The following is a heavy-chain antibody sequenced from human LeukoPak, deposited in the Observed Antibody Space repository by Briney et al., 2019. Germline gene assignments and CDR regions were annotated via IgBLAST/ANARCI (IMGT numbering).Heavy chain of an antibody. CDR1: GYTFTDSY. D-gene: IGHD3-10*01. V-gene: IGHV1-2*02. Sequence: ASVKVSLKASGYTFTDSYMHWVRQAPGQGLEWMGWVNPNSGGTNYAQDFQGRVTMTRDTSLNTVYMELSRLRSEDTAVYYCASGPGSAFDFWGQGTMVTVSS. CDR2: VNPNSGGT. J-gene: IGHJ3*01. CDR3: ASGPGSAFDF.